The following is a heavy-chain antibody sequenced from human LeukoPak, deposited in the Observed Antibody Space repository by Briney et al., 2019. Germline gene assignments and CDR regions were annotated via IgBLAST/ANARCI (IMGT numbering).Heavy chain of an antibody. D-gene: IGHD3-16*02. J-gene: IGHJ2*01. CDR1: GYTFTVNH. CDR3: AREADIVSFDL. CDR2: NDPNSGGT. V-gene: IGHV1-2*02. Sequence: ASVKVSCKASGYTFTVNHVHWVRQAPGQGLEWMGWNDPNSGGTKYAQKFQGRVAMTSDTSISTAYMELSGLRSDDTAVYFCAREADIVSFDLWGRGTLVTVSS.